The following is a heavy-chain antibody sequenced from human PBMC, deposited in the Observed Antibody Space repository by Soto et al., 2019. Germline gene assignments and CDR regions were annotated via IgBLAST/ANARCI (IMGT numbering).Heavy chain of an antibody. CDR1: GGSISGSY. J-gene: IGHJ4*02. V-gene: IGHV4-59*12. D-gene: IGHD4-17*01. Sequence: SETLSLTCSVSGGSISGSYWSWIRQSPGKGLEWLGYVYYTGSTNYSPSLRSRVSISVDTSKNQFSLRLSSVTAADTAVYFCARERGGYGGNFDYWGQGTLVTVSS. CDR3: ARERGGYGGNFDY. CDR2: VYYTGST.